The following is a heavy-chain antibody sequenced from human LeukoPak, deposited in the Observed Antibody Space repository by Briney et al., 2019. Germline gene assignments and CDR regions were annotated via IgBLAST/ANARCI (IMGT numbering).Heavy chain of an antibody. D-gene: IGHD3-22*01. CDR1: GGSISSGSYY. Sequence: PSQTLSLTCTVSGGSISSGSYYWSWIRQPAGKGLEWIGRIYTSGSTNYNPSLKSRVTISVDTSKNQFSLKLSSVTAADTAVYYCARDQWLNWFDPWGQGTLVTVSS. V-gene: IGHV4-61*02. CDR2: IYTSGST. CDR3: ARDQWLNWFDP. J-gene: IGHJ5*02.